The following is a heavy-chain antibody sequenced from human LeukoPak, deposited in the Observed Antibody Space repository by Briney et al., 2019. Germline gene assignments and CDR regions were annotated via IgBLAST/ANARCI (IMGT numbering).Heavy chain of an antibody. J-gene: IGHJ2*01. V-gene: IGHV3-11*05. Sequence: GGSLRLSCAASGFTFSSYAMNWIRQAPGRGLEWVACISSTSTYTKYADSVKGRFTISRDNAKNSLFLQMNSLRAEDTAVYFCARDYGAYEVPYWYFDLWGRGTLVTVSS. CDR2: ISSTSTYT. CDR1: GFTFSSYA. CDR3: ARDYGAYEVPYWYFDL. D-gene: IGHD4-17*01.